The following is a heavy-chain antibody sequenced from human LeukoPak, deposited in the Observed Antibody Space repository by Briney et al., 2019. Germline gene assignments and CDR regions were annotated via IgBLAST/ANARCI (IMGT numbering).Heavy chain of an antibody. D-gene: IGHD3-10*01. J-gene: IGHJ6*02. CDR2: IYYSGST. CDR1: GGSISSFSYY. Sequence: SETLSLTCTVSGGSISSFSYYWGWIRQPPGKGLEWIGNIYYSGSTYYNPSLKTRVTISVDTSKNQFSLKLSSVTAADTAVYYCARVKGVPAYYYYYGMDVWGQGTTVTVSS. CDR3: ARVKGVPAYYYYYGMDV. V-gene: IGHV4-39*01.